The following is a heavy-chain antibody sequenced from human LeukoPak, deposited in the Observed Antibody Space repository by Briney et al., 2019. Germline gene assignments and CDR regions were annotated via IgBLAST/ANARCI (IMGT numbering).Heavy chain of an antibody. Sequence: GGSLRLSCAASGFTFSSYAMSWVRQAPGKGLEWVSAISGSGGSTYYADSVKGRFTISRDNAKNSLYLQMNSLRAEDTAVYYCARTSIAAADSDAFDIWGQGTMVTVSS. CDR3: ARTSIAAADSDAFDI. CDR1: GFTFSSYA. D-gene: IGHD6-13*01. V-gene: IGHV3-23*01. CDR2: ISGSGGST. J-gene: IGHJ3*02.